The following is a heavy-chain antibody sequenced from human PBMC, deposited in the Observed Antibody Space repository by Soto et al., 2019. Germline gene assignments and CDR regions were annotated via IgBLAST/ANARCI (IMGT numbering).Heavy chain of an antibody. Sequence: QVQLQQWGAGLLKPSETLSLTCAVYGGSFSGYYWSWIRQPPGKGLEWIGEINHSGSTNYNPSLKSRVTISVATSKNQFSLKLSSVTAADTAVYYCARGVKDSSSWSNPNWFDPWGQGTLVTVSS. CDR2: INHSGST. D-gene: IGHD6-13*01. J-gene: IGHJ5*02. CDR3: ARGVKDSSSWSNPNWFDP. V-gene: IGHV4-34*01. CDR1: GGSFSGYY.